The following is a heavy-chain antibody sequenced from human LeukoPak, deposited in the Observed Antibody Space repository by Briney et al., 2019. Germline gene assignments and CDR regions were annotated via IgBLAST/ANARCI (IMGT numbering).Heavy chain of an antibody. CDR2: INHSGST. V-gene: IGHV4-34*01. CDR3: ARKGTYYYDSRRRGYFDY. D-gene: IGHD3-22*01. Sequence: PSETLSLTCAVYGGSFSGYYWSWIRQPPGKGLEWIGEINHSGSTNYNPSLKSRVTISVDTSKNQFSLKLSSVTAADTAVYYCARKGTYYYDSRRRGYFDYWGQGTLVTVSS. CDR1: GGSFSGYY. J-gene: IGHJ4*02.